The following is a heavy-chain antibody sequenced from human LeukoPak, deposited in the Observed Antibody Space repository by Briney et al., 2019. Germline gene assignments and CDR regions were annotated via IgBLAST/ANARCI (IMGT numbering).Heavy chain of an antibody. CDR1: GFTFSSYG. V-gene: IGHV3-33*01. J-gene: IGHJ3*02. Sequence: PGRSLRLSCAASGFTFSSYGMHWVRQAPGKGLEWVAVIWYDGSNKYYADSVKGRFTISRDNSKNTLYLQMNSPRAEDTAVYYCARVSAASGGSCYSCAFDIWGQGTMVTVSS. CDR2: IWYDGSNK. CDR3: ARVSAASGGSCYSCAFDI. D-gene: IGHD2-15*01.